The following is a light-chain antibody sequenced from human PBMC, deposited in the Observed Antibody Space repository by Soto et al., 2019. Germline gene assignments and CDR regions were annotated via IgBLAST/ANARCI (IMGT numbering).Light chain of an antibody. CDR1: SSDVGGYKY. CDR3: SSYAGSNNYV. V-gene: IGLV2-8*01. CDR2: AVN. J-gene: IGLJ1*01. Sequence: QSALTQPPSASGSPGQSVTISCTGTSSDVGGYKYVSWYQQYPGKAPKPMIYAVNKRPSGVPDRFSGSKSGNTASLTVSGLQAGDEADYYCSSYAGSNNYVFGTGTKVTVL.